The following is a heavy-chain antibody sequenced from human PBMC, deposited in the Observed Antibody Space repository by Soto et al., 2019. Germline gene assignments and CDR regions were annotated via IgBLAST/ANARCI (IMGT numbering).Heavy chain of an antibody. D-gene: IGHD2-2*01. Sequence: EVQLVESGGGLVQPGGSLRLSCAASGFTFSSYSMNWVRQAPGKGLEWVSYISSSRSTIYYADSLKGRFTISRDNAKNSLYLQINSLRAEDTAVYYCARDCPGSSTTCYGNEWFDSWGQGTLVTVSS. CDR3: ARDCPGSSTTCYGNEWFDS. J-gene: IGHJ5*01. CDR1: GFTFSSYS. V-gene: IGHV3-48*01. CDR2: ISSSRSTI.